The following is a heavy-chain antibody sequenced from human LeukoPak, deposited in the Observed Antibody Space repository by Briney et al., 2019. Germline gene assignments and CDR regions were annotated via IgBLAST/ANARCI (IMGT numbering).Heavy chain of an antibody. Sequence: SCKASGGTFSSYGMHWVRQAPGKGLEWVAVISYDGSNKYYADSVKGRFTISRDNSKNTLYLQMNSLRAEDTAMYYCARVHYYDSSGYYFDAFDIWGQGTMVTVSS. CDR2: ISYDGSNK. CDR3: ARVHYYDSSGYYFDAFDI. V-gene: IGHV3-30*03. D-gene: IGHD3-22*01. CDR1: GGTFSSYG. J-gene: IGHJ3*02.